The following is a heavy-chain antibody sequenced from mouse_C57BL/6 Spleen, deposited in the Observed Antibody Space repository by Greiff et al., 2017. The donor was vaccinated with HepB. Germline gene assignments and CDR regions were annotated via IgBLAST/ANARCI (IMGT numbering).Heavy chain of an antibody. J-gene: IGHJ3*01. D-gene: IGHD3-1*01. V-gene: IGHV1-4*01. CDR3: ARSGGETSWFAY. Sequence: VQLQQSGAELARPGASVKMSCKASGYTFTSYTMHWVKQRPGQGLEWIGYINPSSGYTKYNQKFKDKATLTADKSSSTAYMQLSSLTSEDSAVYYCARSGGETSWFAYWGQGTLVTVSA. CDR2: INPSSGYT. CDR1: GYTFTSYT.